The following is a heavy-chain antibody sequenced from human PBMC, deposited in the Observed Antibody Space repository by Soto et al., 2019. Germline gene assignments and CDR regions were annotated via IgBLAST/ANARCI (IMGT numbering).Heavy chain of an antibody. CDR1: GYTFISYD. D-gene: IGHD6-19*01. V-gene: IGHV1-8*01. Sequence: GASVKVSCKASGYTFISYDINWVRQATGQGLEWMGWMNPNSGNTGYAQKFQGRVTMTRNISISTAYLELSSLTSEDTAVYYCARDSSGWDFDYWGQGTLVTVSS. J-gene: IGHJ4*02. CDR3: ARDSSGWDFDY. CDR2: MNPNSGNT.